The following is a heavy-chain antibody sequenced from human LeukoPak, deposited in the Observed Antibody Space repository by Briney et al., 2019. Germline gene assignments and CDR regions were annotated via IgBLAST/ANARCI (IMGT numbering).Heavy chain of an antibody. CDR2: ISTNGDNT. CDR1: GFTFSSYT. CDR3: ARGTTRGSDY. V-gene: IGHV3-64*02. D-gene: IGHD1-1*01. J-gene: IGHJ4*02. Sequence: GGSLRLSCSASGFTFSSYTMYWVRQAPGKGLEYVSAISTNGDNTHSAESVKGRFTISRDNSKNTLYLQMGSLRPEDMAVYYCARGTTRGSDYWGQGTLVTVSS.